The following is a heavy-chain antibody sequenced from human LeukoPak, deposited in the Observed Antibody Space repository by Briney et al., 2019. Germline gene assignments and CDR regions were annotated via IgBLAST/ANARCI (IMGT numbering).Heavy chain of an antibody. D-gene: IGHD2-2*02. CDR3: ARDPLAYCSSTSCYSYFDY. Sequence: PSETLSLTCTVSDDSISDYYRGWIRQPPGKGLEWIGYIHNSGTSTYNLSLKSRVTISADTSKNQFSLKLSSVTAADTAVYYCARDPLAYCSSTSCYSYFDYWGQGTLVTVSS. J-gene: IGHJ4*02. V-gene: IGHV4-59*01. CDR1: DDSISDYY. CDR2: IHNSGTS.